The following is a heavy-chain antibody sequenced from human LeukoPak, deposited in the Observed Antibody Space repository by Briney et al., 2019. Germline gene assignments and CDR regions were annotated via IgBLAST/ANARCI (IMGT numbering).Heavy chain of an antibody. J-gene: IGHJ6*03. CDR2: TYYRSKWYN. CDR3: ARDHKQWLDLRHYYYYMDV. CDR1: GDSVSTNSAA. D-gene: IGHD6-19*01. V-gene: IGHV6-1*01. Sequence: SQTLSLTCAISGDSVSTNSAAWNWIRQSPSRGLEWLGRTYYRSKWYNDYAVSVKSRMTINPDTSKNQFSLQLNSVTPEDTAVYYCARDHKQWLDLRHYYYYMDVWGKGTMVTVSS.